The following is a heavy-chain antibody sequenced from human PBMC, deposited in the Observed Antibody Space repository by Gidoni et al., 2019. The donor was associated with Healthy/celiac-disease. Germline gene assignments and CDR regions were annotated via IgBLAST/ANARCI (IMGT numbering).Heavy chain of an antibody. Sequence: QVQLVQSGAEVKKPGASVKVSCKASGYTFTRYAMHWVRQAPGQRLEWMGWINAGNGNTKYSQKFQGRVTITRDTSASTAYMEPSSLRSEDTAVYYCARDDGDYSYYYYYGMDVWGQGTTVTVSS. V-gene: IGHV1-3*01. CDR3: ARDDGDYSYYYYYGMDV. CDR1: GYTFTRYA. CDR2: INAGNGNT. D-gene: IGHD4-17*01. J-gene: IGHJ6*02.